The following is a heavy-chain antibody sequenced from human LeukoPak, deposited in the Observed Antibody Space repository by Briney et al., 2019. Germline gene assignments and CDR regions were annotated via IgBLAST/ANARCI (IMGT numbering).Heavy chain of an antibody. CDR2: MNPNSGNT. V-gene: IGHV1-8*01. CDR3: ARGRGSGHKENWFDP. J-gene: IGHJ5*02. CDR1: GYTFTTYD. Sequence: ASVKVSCKASGYTFTTYDINWVRQATGQGLEWMGWMNPNSGNTGYAQKFQGRVTMSRNTSIATAYMELSSLRSEDTAVYYCARGRGSGHKENWFDPWGQGTLVTVSS. D-gene: IGHD6-19*01.